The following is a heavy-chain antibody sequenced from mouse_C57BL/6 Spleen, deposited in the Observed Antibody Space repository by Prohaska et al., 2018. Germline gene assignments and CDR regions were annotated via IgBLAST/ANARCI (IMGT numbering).Heavy chain of an antibody. J-gene: IGHJ1*03. D-gene: IGHD1-1*01. V-gene: IGHV1-26*01. CDR2: INPNNGGT. CDR3: ARWDTNFDV. Sequence: HGKSLEWIGDINPNNGGTSYNQKFKGKATLTVDKSSSTAYMELRSLTSEDSAVYYCARWDTNFDVWGTGTTVTVSS.